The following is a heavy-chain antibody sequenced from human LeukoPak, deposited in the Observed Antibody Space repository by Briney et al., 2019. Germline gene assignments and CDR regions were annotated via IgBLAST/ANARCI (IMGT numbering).Heavy chain of an antibody. CDR1: GFTFSNYA. V-gene: IGHV3-30*02. CDR3: AKGQGGAQWLVPSFDY. J-gene: IGHJ4*02. Sequence: GGSLRLSCAASGFTFSNYAMSWVRQAPGKGLEWVAFIRNDRINKYYADSVKGRFTISRDNSKNTLYLQMNSLRAEDTAVFYCAKGQGGAQWLVPSFDYWGQGTLVTVSS. CDR2: IRNDRINK. D-gene: IGHD6-19*01.